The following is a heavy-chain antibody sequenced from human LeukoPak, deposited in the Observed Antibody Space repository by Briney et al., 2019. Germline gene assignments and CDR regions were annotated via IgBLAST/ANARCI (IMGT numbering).Heavy chain of an antibody. CDR1: GXTFSDCG. V-gene: IGHV3-30*18. CDR2: ISYDGSNK. CDR3: AKVKTSSFYYFDN. J-gene: IGHJ4*02. D-gene: IGHD2-2*01. Sequence: GRSLRLSCAASGXTFSDCGMHWVRQAPGKGLEWVAVISYDGSNKYYADSVKGRFTLSRDNSKNTLYLQMNRLRTEDTAVYYCAKVKTSSFYYFDNWGQGTLVTVSS.